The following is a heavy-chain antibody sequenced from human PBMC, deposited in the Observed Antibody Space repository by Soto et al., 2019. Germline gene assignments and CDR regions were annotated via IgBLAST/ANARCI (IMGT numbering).Heavy chain of an antibody. D-gene: IGHD4-4*01. J-gene: IGHJ4*02. CDR2: IWYDGRNK. CDR1: EFAFNTYA. CDR3: ARGGLQSFYFPPDF. V-gene: IGHV3-33*01. Sequence: LRLSCVASEFAFNTYAIHWVRQAPGQGLEWVAVIWYDGRNKYYAESVKGRFTISRDNSENTVSLQMNSLRPDDTAIYHCARGGLQSFYFPPDFWGRGTLVTVSS.